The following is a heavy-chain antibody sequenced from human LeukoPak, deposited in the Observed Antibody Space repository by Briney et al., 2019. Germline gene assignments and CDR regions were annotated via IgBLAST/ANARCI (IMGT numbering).Heavy chain of an antibody. J-gene: IGHJ6*04. Sequence: GGSLRLSCVTSELLFENAWMSWVRQASGKGLEWVGRIRSKANSYATAYAASVKGRFTISRDDSKNTAYLQMNSLKTEDTAVYYCTRPAVGAVAGRDVWGKGTTVTVSS. CDR3: TRPAVGAVAGRDV. CDR1: ELLFENAW. D-gene: IGHD6-19*01. V-gene: IGHV3-73*01. CDR2: IRSKANSYAT.